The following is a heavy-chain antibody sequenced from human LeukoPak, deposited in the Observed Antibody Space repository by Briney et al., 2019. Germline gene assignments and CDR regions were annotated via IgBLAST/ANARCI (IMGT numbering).Heavy chain of an antibody. CDR3: TRVEETATTAAIIRKYSYYYYYMDV. CDR2: INQDGSEI. D-gene: IGHD4-11*01. J-gene: IGHJ6*03. Sequence: GGSLRLSCVASGFTFVSHWMTWVRQAPGKGLEWVANINQDGSEIYYVDSVKGRFTISRDNAKNSLYLQMSSLRAEDTAVYYCTRVEETATTAAIIRKYSYYYYYMDVWGKGNTVTVSS. CDR1: GFTFVSHW. V-gene: IGHV3-7*01.